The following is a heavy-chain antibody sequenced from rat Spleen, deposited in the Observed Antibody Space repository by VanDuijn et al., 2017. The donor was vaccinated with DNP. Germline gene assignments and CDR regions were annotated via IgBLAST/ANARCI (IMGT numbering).Heavy chain of an antibody. J-gene: IGHJ2*01. Sequence: EVQLQESGPGLVKPSQSLSLTCSVTAYSIPTNYWGWIRKFPGNKMEWVGHISYSGSTTYNPSLKSRISITRDTSKNQFFLHLKSVTTEDTATYYCARWSDYFDYWGQGVTVTVSS. CDR1: AYSIPTNY. CDR2: ISYSGST. CDR3: ARWSDYFDY. V-gene: IGHV3-1*01.